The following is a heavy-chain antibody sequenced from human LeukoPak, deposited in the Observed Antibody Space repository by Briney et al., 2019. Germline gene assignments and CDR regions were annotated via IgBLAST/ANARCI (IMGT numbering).Heavy chain of an antibody. V-gene: IGHV3-30*18. Sequence: GGSLRLSCAASGFTFSSYGMHWVRQAPGKGLEWVAVISYDGSNKYYADSVKGRFTISRDNSKNTLYLQMNSLRAEDTAVYYCAKGGSYDILTGYYGDDAFDIWGQGTMVTVSS. J-gene: IGHJ3*02. CDR3: AKGGSYDILTGYYGDDAFDI. CDR2: ISYDGSNK. D-gene: IGHD3-9*01. CDR1: GFTFSSYG.